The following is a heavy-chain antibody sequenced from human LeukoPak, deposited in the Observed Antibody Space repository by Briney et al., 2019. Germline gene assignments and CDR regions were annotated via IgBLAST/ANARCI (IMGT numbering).Heavy chain of an antibody. V-gene: IGHV1-69*13. Sequence: SVKVSCKASGGTFSSYAISWVRQAPGQGLGWMGGIFPIFGTANYAQKFQGRVTITADESTSTAYMELSSLRSEDTAVYYCARDQNGYNSGGSFDYWGQGTLVTVSS. J-gene: IGHJ4*02. CDR3: ARDQNGYNSGGSFDY. D-gene: IGHD5-24*01. CDR2: IFPIFGTA. CDR1: GGTFSSYA.